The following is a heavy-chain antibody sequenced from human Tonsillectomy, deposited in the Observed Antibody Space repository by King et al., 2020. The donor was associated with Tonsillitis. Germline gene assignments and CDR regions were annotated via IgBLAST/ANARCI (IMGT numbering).Heavy chain of an antibody. Sequence: VQLVESGGGLVQPGGSLRLSCAASGFTFSSFELNWVRQAPGKGLEWMSYISSSGNILYYADSVKGRFTTSRDNAKNSLYLQMNSLRAEDTAGYYCARERVYGDYMDYWGQGTLVTVSS. CDR1: GFTFSSFE. J-gene: IGHJ4*02. CDR2: ISSSGNIL. D-gene: IGHD4-17*01. V-gene: IGHV3-48*03. CDR3: ARERVYGDYMDY.